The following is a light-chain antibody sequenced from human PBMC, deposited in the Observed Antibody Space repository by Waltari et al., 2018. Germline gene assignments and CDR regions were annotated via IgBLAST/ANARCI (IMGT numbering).Light chain of an antibody. CDR3: QQYGISPGT. V-gene: IGKV3-20*01. CDR1: QSVSSSY. CDR2: GAS. Sequence: EIVLTQSPGTLSLSPGERATLSYRASQSVSSSYLAWYQQKPGQAPSLLIYGASSRATGVPDRFSGSGSGTDFTLTISRLEPEDFAVYYCQQYGISPGTFGQGTKLEIK. J-gene: IGKJ2*01.